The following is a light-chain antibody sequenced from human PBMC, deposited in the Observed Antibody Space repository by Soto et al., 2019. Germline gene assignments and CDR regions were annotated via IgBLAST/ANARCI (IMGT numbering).Light chain of an antibody. CDR3: AAWDDRLNGRV. V-gene: IGLV1-44*01. CDR1: SSNIGSNT. CDR2: SNN. Sequence: QSVLTQPPSASGTPGQRVTSSCSGSSSNIGSNTVNWYQQLPGTAPKLLIYSNNQRPSGVPDRFSGSKSGTSASLAISGLQSEDEDDYYCAAWDDRLNGRVFGGGTKLTVL. J-gene: IGLJ2*01.